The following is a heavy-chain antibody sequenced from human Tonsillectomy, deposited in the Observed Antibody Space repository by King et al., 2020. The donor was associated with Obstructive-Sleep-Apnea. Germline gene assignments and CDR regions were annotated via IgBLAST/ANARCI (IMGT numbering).Heavy chain of an antibody. CDR3: AHRSSGGPSGFDY. V-gene: IGHV2-5*02. Sequence: TLKESGPTLVKPTQTLTLTCTFSGFSLTTSGVGVGWIRQAPGKALEWLSLLYWDDDKRSIPSLKSRHTISKDNSENQVVLTMTNMDPVDTATYYCAHRSSGGPSGFDYWGQGNLVTVSS. CDR2: LYWDDDK. J-gene: IGHJ4*02. CDR1: GFSLTTSGVG. D-gene: IGHD6-19*01.